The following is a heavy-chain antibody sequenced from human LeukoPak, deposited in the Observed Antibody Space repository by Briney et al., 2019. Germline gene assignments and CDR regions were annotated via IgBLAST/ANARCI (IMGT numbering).Heavy chain of an antibody. CDR2: SYSDSNT. CDR3: VRKNRDFNAAFDI. J-gene: IGHJ3*02. CDR1: GFTVSNNY. D-gene: IGHD1-14*01. V-gene: IGHV3-53*01. Sequence: PGGSLRLSCAASGFTVSNNYMSRVRQAPGKGLEWVSISYSDSNTNYADSVKGRFTISRDASQNTLSLQMNGLRAEDTAVYYCVRKNRDFNAAFDIWGQGTVVTVSS.